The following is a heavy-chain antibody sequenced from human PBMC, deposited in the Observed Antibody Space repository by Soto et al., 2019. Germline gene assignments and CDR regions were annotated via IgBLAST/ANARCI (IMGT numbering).Heavy chain of an antibody. Sequence: SETLSLTCTVSGGSISSSSYYWGWIRQPPGKGLEWIGSIYYSGSTYYNPSLKSRVTISVDTSKNQFSLKLSSVTAADTAVYYCARLYCSGGSCYYYYYYMDVWGKGTTVTVSS. CDR3: ARLYCSGGSCYYYYYYMDV. D-gene: IGHD2-15*01. CDR1: GGSISSSSYY. V-gene: IGHV4-39*01. CDR2: IYYSGST. J-gene: IGHJ6*03.